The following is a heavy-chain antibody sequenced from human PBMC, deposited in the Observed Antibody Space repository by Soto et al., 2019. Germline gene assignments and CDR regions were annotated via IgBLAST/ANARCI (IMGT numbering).Heavy chain of an antibody. Sequence: LSLTCAVYGGSFSGYYWSWIRQPPGKGLEWIGEINHSGSTNYNPSLKSRVTISVDTSKNQFSLKLSSVTAADTAVYYCARGSNYYYYGMDVWGQGTTVTVSS. D-gene: IGHD2-2*01. CDR2: INHSGST. V-gene: IGHV4-34*01. CDR1: GGSFSGYY. J-gene: IGHJ6*02. CDR3: ARGSNYYYYGMDV.